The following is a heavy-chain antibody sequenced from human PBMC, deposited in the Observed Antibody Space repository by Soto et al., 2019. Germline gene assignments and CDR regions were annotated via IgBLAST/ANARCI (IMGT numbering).Heavy chain of an antibody. Sequence: QVQLQESGPGLVKPSETLSLTCTVSGGSISSYYWSWIRQPPGKGLEWIGYIYYSGSTNYNPSLKSRVTISVDTSKNQFSLKLSSVTAADTAVYYCARDRGAYYDFWSGSYYYYYGMDVWGQGTTVTVSS. CDR1: GGSISSYY. CDR2: IYYSGST. CDR3: ARDRGAYYDFWSGSYYYYYGMDV. J-gene: IGHJ6*02. D-gene: IGHD3-3*01. V-gene: IGHV4-59*01.